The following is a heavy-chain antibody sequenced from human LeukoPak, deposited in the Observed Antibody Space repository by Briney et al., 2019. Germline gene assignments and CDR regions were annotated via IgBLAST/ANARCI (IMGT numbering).Heavy chain of an antibody. CDR2: MNPNSGNT. CDR1: GYTFTSYD. Sequence: ASVKVTCKASGYTFTSYDINWVRQATGQGLEWMGWMNPNSGNTGYAQKFQGRVTMTRDTSISTAYMELSRLRSDDTAVYYCARTDSSGYWCLDYWGQGTLVTVSS. J-gene: IGHJ4*02. V-gene: IGHV1-8*02. CDR3: ARTDSSGYWCLDY. D-gene: IGHD3-22*01.